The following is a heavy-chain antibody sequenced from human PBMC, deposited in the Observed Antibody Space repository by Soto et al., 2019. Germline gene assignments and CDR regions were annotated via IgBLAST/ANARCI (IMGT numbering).Heavy chain of an antibody. D-gene: IGHD2-2*01. CDR2: ISGSGGST. CDR3: AKSSSRAHYYAMDV. Sequence: ESGGDLVQPGGSLRLSCAASGFTFSSYAMSWVRQAPGKGLEWVSAISGSGGSTYYADSVKGRFTISRDNSKNTLYLQMNSLRAEDTAVYYCAKSSSRAHYYAMDVWGQGTTVTVFS. V-gene: IGHV3-23*01. J-gene: IGHJ6*02. CDR1: GFTFSSYA.